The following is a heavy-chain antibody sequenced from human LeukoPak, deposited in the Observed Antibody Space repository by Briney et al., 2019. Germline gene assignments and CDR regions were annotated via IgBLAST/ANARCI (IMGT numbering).Heavy chain of an antibody. D-gene: IGHD2-21*02. CDR3: ARDRSFCGGDCYSSTPI. J-gene: IGHJ3*02. Sequence: ASVKVSCKASGYTFTSYDINWVRQATGRGLEWMGWMNPDSGNTGYAQKFQGRVTMTRNTSISTAYMELSSLRSEDTAVYYCARDRSFCGGDCYSSTPIWGQGTMVTVSS. CDR2: MNPDSGNT. CDR1: GYTFTSYD. V-gene: IGHV1-8*01.